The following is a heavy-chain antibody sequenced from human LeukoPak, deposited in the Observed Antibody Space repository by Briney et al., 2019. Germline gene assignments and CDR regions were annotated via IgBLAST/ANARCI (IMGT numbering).Heavy chain of an antibody. J-gene: IGHJ6*03. Sequence: SETLSLTCSVSDDSITMYYWTWIRQPPGKGLEWIGYVDHTGSTNFNPSLNGRVSISRDTTDNLFSLRLRSVTAADTAVYFCARGRVSSSTWYSTYYYYFYMDVWGKGTTVTVSS. CDR3: ARGRVSSSTWYSTYYYYFYMDV. V-gene: IGHV4-59*01. D-gene: IGHD1-1*01. CDR1: DDSITMYY. CDR2: VDHTGST.